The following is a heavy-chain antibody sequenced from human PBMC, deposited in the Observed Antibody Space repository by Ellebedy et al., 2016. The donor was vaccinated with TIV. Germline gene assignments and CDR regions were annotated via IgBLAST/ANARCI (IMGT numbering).Heavy chain of an antibody. Sequence: GESLKISXAASGFTFSSYSMNWVRQAPGKGLEWVSSISSSSSYIYYADSVKGRFTISRDNAKNSLYLQMNSLRAEDTAVYYCARDWGMTTVTSGYWGQGTLVTVSS. J-gene: IGHJ4*02. CDR2: ISSSSSYI. D-gene: IGHD4-11*01. CDR1: GFTFSSYS. V-gene: IGHV3-21*01. CDR3: ARDWGMTTVTSGY.